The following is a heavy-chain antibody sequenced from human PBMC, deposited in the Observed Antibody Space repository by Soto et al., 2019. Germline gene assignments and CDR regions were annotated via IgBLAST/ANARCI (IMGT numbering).Heavy chain of an antibody. CDR2: IIPIFGTA. CDR1: GGTFSSYA. CDR3: ARDLISTMVRGVHGMDV. D-gene: IGHD3-10*01. J-gene: IGHJ6*02. Sequence: QVQLVQSGAEVKKPGSSVKVSCKASGGTFSSYAISWVRQAPGQGLEWMGGIIPIFGTANYAQKFQGRVTITADESTSTAYMELSSLRSEDTAVYYCARDLISTMVRGVHGMDVWVQGTTVTVSS. V-gene: IGHV1-69*12.